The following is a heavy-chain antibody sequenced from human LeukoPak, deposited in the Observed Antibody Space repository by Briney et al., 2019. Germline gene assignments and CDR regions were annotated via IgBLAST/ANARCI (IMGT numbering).Heavy chain of an antibody. CDR3: AREAGGIDY. J-gene: IGHJ4*02. V-gene: IGHV3-48*03. CDR2: ISSSGSTI. Sequence: QSGGSLRLSCAASGFTFSSYEMNWVRQAPGKGLEWVSYISSSGSTIYYADSVKGRFTISRDNAKNSLYLQMNSLRAEDTAVYYRAREAGGIDYWGQGTLVTVSS. CDR1: GFTFSSYE. D-gene: IGHD2-15*01.